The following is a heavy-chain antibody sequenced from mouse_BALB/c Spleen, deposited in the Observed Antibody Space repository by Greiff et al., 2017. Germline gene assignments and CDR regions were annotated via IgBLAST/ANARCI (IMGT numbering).Heavy chain of an antibody. J-gene: IGHJ4*01. CDR2: IDPFNGGT. CDR1: GYSFTSYY. CDR3: ARWGYRYDGYAMDY. V-gene: IGHV1S135*01. Sequence: EVQLQQSGPELMKPGASVKISCKASGYSFTSYYMHWVKQSHGKSLEWIGYIDPFNGGTSYNQKFKGKATLTVDKSSSTAYMHLSSLTSEDSAVYYCARWGYRYDGYAMDYWGQGTSVTVSS. D-gene: IGHD2-14*01.